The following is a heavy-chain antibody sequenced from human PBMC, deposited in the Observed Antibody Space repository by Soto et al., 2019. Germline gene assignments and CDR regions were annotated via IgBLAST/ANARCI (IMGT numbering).Heavy chain of an antibody. D-gene: IGHD5-12*01. CDR1: GYIFTSYG. V-gene: IGHV1-18*01. J-gene: IGHJ6*02. CDR3: ARDFWWLRSGDSMDV. Sequence: QVQLLQSGAEVKKPGASVKVSCKASGYIFTSYGISWVRQAPGQGLEWMGWISAYNGNTNYAQNLQGRVTMTTDSSTSTAYMELRSLRSDDTAVYYCARDFWWLRSGDSMDVWGQGTTVTVSS. CDR2: ISAYNGNT.